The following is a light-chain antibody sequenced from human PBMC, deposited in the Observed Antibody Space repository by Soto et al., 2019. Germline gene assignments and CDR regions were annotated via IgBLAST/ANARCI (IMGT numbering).Light chain of an antibody. CDR2: DAS. V-gene: IGKV1-5*01. CDR3: QQYHTYPRT. Sequence: DLQMTQSPSTLSASVGDRVTITCRASQSISSWLAWYQQKPGKAPKLPIYDASSLESGVPSRFSGSGSGTEFTLTISSLQPDDFAAYYCQQYHTYPRTFGQGTKVDIK. CDR1: QSISSW. J-gene: IGKJ1*01.